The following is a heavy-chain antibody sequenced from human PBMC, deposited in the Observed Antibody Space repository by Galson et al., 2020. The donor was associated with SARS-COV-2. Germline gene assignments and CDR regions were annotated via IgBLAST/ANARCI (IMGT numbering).Heavy chain of an antibody. V-gene: IGHV5-51*01. D-gene: IGHD6-13*01. CDR1: GYSFSNHW. CDR2: MFLADSHT. Sequence: GESLKISCRASGYSFSNHWIGWVRQMPGKGLEWMGIMFLADSHTKYSPSFRGQVTMSADKSISTAYLQWSSLKASDSAIYYCTIARDGTFWFDPWGLGTPITVS. J-gene: IGHJ5*02. CDR3: TIARDGTFWFDP.